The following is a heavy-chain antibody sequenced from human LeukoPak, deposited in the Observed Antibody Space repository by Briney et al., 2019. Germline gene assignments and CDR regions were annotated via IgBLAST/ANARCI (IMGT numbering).Heavy chain of an antibody. CDR3: AKAPYGLLTLYFDY. Sequence: GGSLRLSCAASGFTFSSYAMSWVRQAPGKGLEWVSAISGSGDSTYYADSVKGRFTISRDNSKNTLYLQMNSLRAEDTAVYYCAKAPYGLLTLYFDYWGQGTLVTVSS. D-gene: IGHD1-26*01. J-gene: IGHJ4*02. V-gene: IGHV3-23*01. CDR2: ISGSGDST. CDR1: GFTFSSYA.